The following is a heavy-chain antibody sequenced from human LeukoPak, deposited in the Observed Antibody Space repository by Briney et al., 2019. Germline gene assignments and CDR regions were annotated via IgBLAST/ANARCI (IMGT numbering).Heavy chain of an antibody. Sequence: SETLSLTCTVSGGSISSSSYYWGWIRQPPGKGLEWIGSIYYSGSTYYNPSLKSRVTISVDTSKTQFSLKLSSVTAADTAVYYCARPSHYYDTSGYSVWGQGTLVTVSS. CDR1: GGSISSSSYY. D-gene: IGHD3-22*01. V-gene: IGHV4-39*07. CDR2: IYYSGST. CDR3: ARPSHYYDTSGYSV. J-gene: IGHJ4*02.